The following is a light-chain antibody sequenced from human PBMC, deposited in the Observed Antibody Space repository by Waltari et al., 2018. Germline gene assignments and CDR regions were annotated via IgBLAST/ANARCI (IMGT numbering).Light chain of an antibody. V-gene: IGLV3-19*01. J-gene: IGLJ3*02. CDR3: HSRDTTSTRV. CDR2: GQD. CDR1: SLRRYY. Sequence: SSELTQDSAVSVALGQTVRITCQGDSLRRYYASWYQQRPGQAPRLVLYGQDNRPSGIPDRFSGSTSGDTASLTITGAQAEDEADYYCHSRDTTSTRVFGGGTRLTV.